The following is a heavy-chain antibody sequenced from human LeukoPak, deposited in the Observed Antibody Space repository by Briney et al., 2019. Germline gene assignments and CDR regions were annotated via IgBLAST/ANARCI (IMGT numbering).Heavy chain of an antibody. CDR1: GFTFSSYY. D-gene: IGHD3-3*01. Sequence: GSLRLSCAASGFTFSSYYMHWVRQAPGKGLVWVSRINGVGSDRIYADSVKGRFTISRDNAKNTVYLQMNSLRDEDTALYYCTRDWHHYDFDSWGQGTLVTVSS. J-gene: IGHJ5*01. CDR2: INGVGSDR. V-gene: IGHV3-74*01. CDR3: TRDWHHYDFDS.